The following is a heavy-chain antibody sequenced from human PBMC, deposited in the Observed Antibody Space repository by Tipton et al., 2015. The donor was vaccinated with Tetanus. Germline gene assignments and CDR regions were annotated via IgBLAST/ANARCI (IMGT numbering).Heavy chain of an antibody. D-gene: IGHD1-7*01. CDR3: ARDRITGPTGRYYAMDV. Sequence: SLRLSCAASGFSFDDYSMHWVRQAPGRGLEWVAIVWYDGRNKYYADSVEGRFTISRDNSKDTVYLQMNNLRVEDTAVYYCARDRITGPTGRYYAMDVWGQGTTVTVSS. CDR1: GFSFDDYS. J-gene: IGHJ6*01. V-gene: IGHV3-33*08. CDR2: VWYDGRNK.